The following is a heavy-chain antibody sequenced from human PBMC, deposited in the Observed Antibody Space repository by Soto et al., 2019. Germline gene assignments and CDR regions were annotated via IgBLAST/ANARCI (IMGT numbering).Heavy chain of an antibody. CDR3: ARSIVVVPAALDY. V-gene: IGHV4-30-4*08. J-gene: IGHJ4*02. CDR2: IYYSGST. D-gene: IGHD2-2*01. Sequence: SETLSLTCTVSGDSISSGDYYWGWIRQHPGRGLEWIGYIYYSGSTYYNPSLKSRVTISVDTSKNQFSLKLSSVTAADTAVYYCARSIVVVPAALDYWGQGTLVTVSS. CDR1: GDSISSGDYY.